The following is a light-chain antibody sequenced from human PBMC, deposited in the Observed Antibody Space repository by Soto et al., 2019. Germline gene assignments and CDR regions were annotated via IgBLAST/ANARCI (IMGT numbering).Light chain of an antibody. CDR2: EVT. V-gene: IGLV2-14*01. J-gene: IGLJ1*01. CDR1: SSDIGSYDY. CDR3: SSFTSTSTRL. Sequence: QSALTQPASVSGSPGQSITISCTGTSSDIGSYDYVSWYQQHPGKAPDLIIYEVTDRPSGVSNRFSGSKSGNTASLTISGLQAEDEAEYYCSSFTSTSTRLFGSGTKLTVL.